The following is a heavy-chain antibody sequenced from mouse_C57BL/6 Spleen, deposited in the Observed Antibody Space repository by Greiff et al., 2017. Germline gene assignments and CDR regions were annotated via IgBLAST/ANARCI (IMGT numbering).Heavy chain of an antibody. J-gene: IGHJ2*01. CDR3: ARDYYGSSSYYFDY. CDR1: GYTFTSYW. Sequence: QVQLQQPGAELVKPGASVKLSCKASGYTFTSYWMHWVKQRPGQGLEWIGMIHPNSGSTNYSEKFKSKATLTVDKSSSTAYMQLSSLTSENSAVYYCARDYYGSSSYYFDYWGQGTTLTVSS. CDR2: IHPNSGST. D-gene: IGHD1-1*01. V-gene: IGHV1-64*01.